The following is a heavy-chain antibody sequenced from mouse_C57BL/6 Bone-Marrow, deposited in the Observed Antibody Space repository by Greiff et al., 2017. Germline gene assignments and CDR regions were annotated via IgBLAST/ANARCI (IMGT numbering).Heavy chain of an antibody. CDR3: ARNSRGAWFAY. CDR1: GFDIKNTY. J-gene: IGHJ3*01. V-gene: IGHV14-3*01. D-gene: IGHD3-1*01. Sequence: EVQLQQSVAELVRPGASVKLSCTASGFDIKNTYMHWVKQRPEHGLAWIGRIVPANGNTKYAPKFPGKATITADTTSNTAYLQLSSLTSEDTAIYYCARNSRGAWFAYWGQGTLVTVSA. CDR2: IVPANGNT.